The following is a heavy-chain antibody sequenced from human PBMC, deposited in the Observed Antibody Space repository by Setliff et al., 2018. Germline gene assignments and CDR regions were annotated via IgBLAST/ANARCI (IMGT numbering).Heavy chain of an antibody. CDR1: GYTFTNYG. V-gene: IGHV1-18*01. CDR2: ISAYDGNT. D-gene: IGHD6-19*01. CDR3: ARSPPSRGSGSGWYGDF. Sequence: GASVKVSCKASGYTFTNYGITWVRQAPGQGLEWMAWISAYDGNTRFAQNFQGRVTLTTDTPPSTAYMELRGLISDDTAVYYCARSPPSRGSGSGWYGDFWGQGTLVTVSS. J-gene: IGHJ4*02.